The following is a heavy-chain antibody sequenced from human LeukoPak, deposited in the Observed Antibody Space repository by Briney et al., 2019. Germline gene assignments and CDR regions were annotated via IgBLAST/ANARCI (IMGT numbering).Heavy chain of an antibody. CDR1: GFTFSSYW. Sequence: GGSLRLSCAASGFTFSSYWMSWVRQAPGKGLEWVANIKQDGSEKYYVDSVKGRFTISRDNAKNSLYLQMSSLRAEDTAVYYCARDISTYYYGSGSLHWGQGTLVSVSS. V-gene: IGHV3-7*01. D-gene: IGHD3-10*01. CDR2: IKQDGSEK. CDR3: ARDISTYYYGSGSLH. J-gene: IGHJ4*02.